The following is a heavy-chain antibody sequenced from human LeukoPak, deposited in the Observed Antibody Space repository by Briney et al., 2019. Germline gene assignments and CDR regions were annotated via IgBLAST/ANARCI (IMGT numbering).Heavy chain of an antibody. D-gene: IGHD2-15*01. CDR3: ARDPKHPNRGGYFGMDI. CDR2: ISDDGINK. J-gene: IGHJ6*02. V-gene: IGHV3-30*04. CDR1: GFTFSGFA. Sequence: GRSLRLSCAASGFTFSGFAIYWVRQAPGKGLEWVAFISDDGINKYYTDSVKGRITVSRDNSQRTVCLQVNSLRDEDTAVYYCARDPKHPNRGGYFGMDIWGRGTTVTVPS.